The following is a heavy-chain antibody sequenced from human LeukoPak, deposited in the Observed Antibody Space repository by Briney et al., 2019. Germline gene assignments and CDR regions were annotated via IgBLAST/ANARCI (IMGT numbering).Heavy chain of an antibody. CDR1: GGSISSGGYY. V-gene: IGHV4-61*08. CDR3: ARGAVAGTGIYFFDY. J-gene: IGHJ4*02. CDR2: IYYSGST. D-gene: IGHD6-19*01. Sequence: PSQTLSLTCTVSGGSISSGGYYWSWIRQPPGKGLECIVYIYYSGSTNSNPSLKSRVTISVDTSKNQFSLKLSSVTAADTAVYYCARGAVAGTGIYFFDYWGQGTLVTVSS.